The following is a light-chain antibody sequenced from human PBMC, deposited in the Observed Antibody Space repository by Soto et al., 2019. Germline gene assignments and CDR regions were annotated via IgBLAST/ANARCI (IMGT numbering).Light chain of an antibody. CDR2: KIS. V-gene: IGKV2-30*01. CDR3: MQGTHWPPT. Sequence: DVVLTQSPLSLPVTLGQTASISCRSSQSLVFSDGNTYLSWFQQRPGQSPRRLIYKISNRDSGVPDRISGSGSGTDFSLIISRVEAEDVGVYYCMQGTHWPPTFGQGTKVEIK. J-gene: IGKJ1*01. CDR1: QSLVFSDGNTY.